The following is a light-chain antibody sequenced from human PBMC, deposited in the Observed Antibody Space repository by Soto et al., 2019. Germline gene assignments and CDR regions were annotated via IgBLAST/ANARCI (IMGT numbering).Light chain of an antibody. CDR2: KAS. V-gene: IGKV1-5*03. CDR3: QQYNSYSLIT. Sequence: DIQMTQSPSTLSASVGDRVTITCRASQSISSWLAWYQQKPGKAPKLLIYKASSLESGVPSRFSGSGSGTEFNLTISSLQPDDFATYYCQQYNSYSLITFGQGTKLEIK. J-gene: IGKJ2*01. CDR1: QSISSW.